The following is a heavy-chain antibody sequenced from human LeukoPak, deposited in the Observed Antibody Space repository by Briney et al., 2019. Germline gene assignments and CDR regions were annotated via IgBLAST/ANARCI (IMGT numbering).Heavy chain of an antibody. Sequence: AGGSLRLSCAASGFTFSSYEMNWVRQAPGKGLEWVSYISSSGSTIYYADSVKGRFTISRDNAKNSLYLQMSSLRAEDTAVYYCARGGLEEQWLVQYYFDYWGQGTLVTVSS. CDR1: GFTFSSYE. V-gene: IGHV3-48*03. CDR3: ARGGLEEQWLVQYYFDY. J-gene: IGHJ4*02. CDR2: ISSSGSTI. D-gene: IGHD6-19*01.